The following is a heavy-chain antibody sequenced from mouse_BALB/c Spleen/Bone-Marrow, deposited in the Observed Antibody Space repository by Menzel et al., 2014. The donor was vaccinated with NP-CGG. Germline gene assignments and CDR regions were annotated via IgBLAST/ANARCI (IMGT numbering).Heavy chain of an antibody. D-gene: IGHD1-1*01. Sequence: QVTLKVCGPGILQPSQTLSLTCSFSGFSLSTSGMGVGWIRQPSGKGLEWLAHIYWDDDKRYNPSLKSRLTISKDTSRNQVFLKITSVDTADTATYYCARRGITTVVATWYFDVWGAGTTVTVSS. CDR3: ARRGITTVVATWYFDV. CDR1: GFSLSTSGMG. V-gene: IGHV8-12*01. CDR2: IYWDDDK. J-gene: IGHJ1*01.